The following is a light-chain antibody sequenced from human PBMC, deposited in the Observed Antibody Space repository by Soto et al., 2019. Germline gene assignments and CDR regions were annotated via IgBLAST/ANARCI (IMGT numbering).Light chain of an antibody. Sequence: DIQMTQSPSSLPASVGDSVTITCRSSQTIDKYLSWYQHKAGQAPKLLLYGASSLHKGVPARLRGSGAGTFFTLTISSLQPEDYATYYCQQSYTTPGTFGRGTTVEIK. CDR3: QQSYTTPGT. CDR2: GAS. J-gene: IGKJ1*01. CDR1: QTIDKY. V-gene: IGKV1-39*01.